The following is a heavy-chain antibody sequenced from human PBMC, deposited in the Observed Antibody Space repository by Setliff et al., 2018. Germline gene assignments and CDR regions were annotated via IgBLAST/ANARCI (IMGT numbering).Heavy chain of an antibody. V-gene: IGHV4-61*02. J-gene: IGHJ3*02. Sequence: SETLSLTCTVSGGSISSGSYYWSWIRQPAGKGLEWIGRISTSESSNYNPSLNSRVTISLDTSKNQFSLKLSSVTAADAAVYYCARTMVQTKLRAFDIWGQGTMVPFSS. CDR3: ARTMVQTKLRAFDI. D-gene: IGHD3-10*01. CDR1: GGSISSGSYY. CDR2: ISTSESS.